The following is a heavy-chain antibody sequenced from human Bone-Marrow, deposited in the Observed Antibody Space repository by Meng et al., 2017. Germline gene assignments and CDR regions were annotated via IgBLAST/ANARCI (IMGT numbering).Heavy chain of an antibody. CDR3: ARGRYYGSGSYYNYYYYYGMDV. D-gene: IGHD3-10*01. CDR1: GYTFTGYY. Sequence: ASVKVSCKASGYTFTGYYMRWVRQAPGQGLEWMGWINPNSGGTNYAQKFQGRVTMTRDTSISTAYMELSRLRSDDTAVYYCARGRYYGSGSYYNYYYYYGMDVWGQGTTVTVSS. CDR2: INPNSGGT. V-gene: IGHV1-2*02. J-gene: IGHJ6*02.